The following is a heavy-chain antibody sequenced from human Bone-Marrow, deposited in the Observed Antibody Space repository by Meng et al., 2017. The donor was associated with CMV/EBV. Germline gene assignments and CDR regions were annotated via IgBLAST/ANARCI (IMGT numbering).Heavy chain of an antibody. CDR2: IKSKTDGGTT. V-gene: IGHV3-15*01. J-gene: IGHJ4*02. Sequence: GGSLRLSCAASGFTFSNAWMSWVRQAPGKGLEWVGRIKSKTDGGTTDYAAPVKGRFTISRDDSKNTLYLQMNSLKTEDTAVYYCATGTGRSDFDYWGQGTLVTVSS. CDR3: ATGTGRSDFDY. D-gene: IGHD1-1*01. CDR1: GFTFSNAW.